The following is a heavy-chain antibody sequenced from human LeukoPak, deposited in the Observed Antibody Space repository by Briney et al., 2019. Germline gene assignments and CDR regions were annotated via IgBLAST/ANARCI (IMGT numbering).Heavy chain of an antibody. D-gene: IGHD3-3*01. J-gene: IGHJ6*02. V-gene: IGHV3-74*03. CDR3: ARASPLRLYGMDV. CDR1: GCTFSNSW. CDR2: ISDDGRST. Sequence: GGSLRLSCAASGCTFSNSWMHWVRQSPGKGLVWVSRISDDGRSTTYADSVRGRFTISRDNAKNTLSLQMYSLRAEDTAVYYCARASPLRLYGMDVWGQGTTVTVSS.